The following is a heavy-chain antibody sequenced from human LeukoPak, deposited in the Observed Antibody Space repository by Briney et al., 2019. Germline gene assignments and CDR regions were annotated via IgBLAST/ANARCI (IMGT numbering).Heavy chain of an antibody. D-gene: IGHD6-19*01. Sequence: PGRSLRLSCAASGFTFDDYAMHWVRQAPGKGLEWASGISWNSGSIGYADSVKGRFTISRDNAKNSLYLQMNSLRAEDTALYYCAKDQVTVAGTEGWFDPWGQGTLVTVSS. CDR2: ISWNSGSI. CDR3: AKDQVTVAGTEGWFDP. V-gene: IGHV3-9*01. CDR1: GFTFDDYA. J-gene: IGHJ5*02.